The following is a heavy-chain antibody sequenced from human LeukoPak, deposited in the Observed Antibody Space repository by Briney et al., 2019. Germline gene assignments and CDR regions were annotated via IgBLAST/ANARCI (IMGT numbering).Heavy chain of an antibody. V-gene: IGHV3-30*18. J-gene: IGHJ4*02. CDR2: ISYDGSNK. CDR3: AKGAVVVPAAVIPYFDY. D-gene: IGHD2-2*01. CDR1: GFTFSSYG. Sequence: GGSLRLSCAASGFTFSSYGMHWVRQAPGKGLEWVAVISYDGSNKYYADSVKGRFTISRDNSKNTLYLQINSLRAEDTAVYYCAKGAVVVPAAVIPYFDYWGQGTLVTVSS.